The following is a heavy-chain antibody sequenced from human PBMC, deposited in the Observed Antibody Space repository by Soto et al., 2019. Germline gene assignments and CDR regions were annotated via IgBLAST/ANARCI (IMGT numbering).Heavy chain of an antibody. J-gene: IGHJ4*02. Sequence: EVQLVESGGGLVQPGGSLSLSCAASGFTFSNYWMTWVRQAPGKGLEWVANIKQDGSEKYYVDSVKGRSTISRDNAKNSVYLYMDSLRVEDTAVYYCARVEGGYYGSGSYGFDYWGQGSLVTVSS. V-gene: IGHV3-7*01. CDR3: ARVEGGYYGSGSYGFDY. CDR2: IKQDGSEK. CDR1: GFTFSNYW. D-gene: IGHD3-10*01.